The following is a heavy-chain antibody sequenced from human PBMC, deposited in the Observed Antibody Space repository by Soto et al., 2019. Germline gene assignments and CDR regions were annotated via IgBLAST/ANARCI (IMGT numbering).Heavy chain of an antibody. V-gene: IGHV4-34*01. D-gene: IGHD1-1*01. J-gene: IGHJ4*02. CDR3: ARGPGGGSNWNDPARASY. CDR1: GGSFSGYY. CDR2: INHSGST. Sequence: QVQLQQWGAGLLKPSETLSLTCAVYGGSFSGYYWSWIRQPPGKGLEWIGEINHSGSTNYNPSLKSRVTRSVDTSKNQFYLKLRSVTAADTAVYYCARGPGGGSNWNDPARASYWGQGTLVTVSS.